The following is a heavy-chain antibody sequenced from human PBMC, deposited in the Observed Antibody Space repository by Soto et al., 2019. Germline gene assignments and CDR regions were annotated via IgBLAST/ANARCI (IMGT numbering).Heavy chain of an antibody. J-gene: IGHJ5*02. CDR1: GGSFSGYY. CDR2: INHSGST. V-gene: IGHV4-34*01. D-gene: IGHD3-22*01. CDR3: ARGRITMIFGRNWFDP. Sequence: QVQLQQWGAGLLKPSETLSLTCAVYGGSFSGYYWSWIRQPPGKGLEWIGEINHSGSTNYNPSLKSRVTISVDTSKNQFSLKLTSVTAADTAVYYCARGRITMIFGRNWFDPWGQGTLVTVSS.